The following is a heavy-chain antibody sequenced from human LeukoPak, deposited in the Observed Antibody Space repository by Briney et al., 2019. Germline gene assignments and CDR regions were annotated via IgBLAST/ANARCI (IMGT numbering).Heavy chain of an antibody. CDR2: ISYDGSNK. D-gene: IGHD2-2*01. CDR3: ARGQASLDY. Sequence: GGSLRLSCGASGFSFSIYGIHGVRQARGTWLEWVAVISYDGSNKYYADSVKGRFTISRDNSKNTLYLQMNSLRAEDTAVYYCARGQASLDYWGQGTLVTVSS. CDR1: GFSFSIYG. V-gene: IGHV3-30*03. J-gene: IGHJ4*02.